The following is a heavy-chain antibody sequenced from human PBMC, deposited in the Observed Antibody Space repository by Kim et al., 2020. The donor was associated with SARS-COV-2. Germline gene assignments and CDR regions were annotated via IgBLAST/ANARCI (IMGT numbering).Heavy chain of an antibody. V-gene: IGHV3-7*01. CDR1: GFSFSSYA. CDR2: IKQDGSEK. D-gene: IGHD3-10*01. CDR3: ARDIRGTWFDP. J-gene: IGHJ5*02. Sequence: GGSLRLSCEASGFSFSSYAMSWVRQAPGKGLEWVANIKQDGSEKYYVDSVRGRITISRDNAKNSMYLQMSGLRVEDTAVYYCARDIRGTWFDPWGQGTLV.